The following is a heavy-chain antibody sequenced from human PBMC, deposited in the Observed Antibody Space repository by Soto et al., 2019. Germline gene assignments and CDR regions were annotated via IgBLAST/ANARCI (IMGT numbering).Heavy chain of an antibody. CDR3: ARGPTGWYGYDY. CDR2: INSDATTK. V-gene: IGHV3-74*01. D-gene: IGHD6-19*01. J-gene: IGHJ4*02. CDR1: GFTFRSSW. Sequence: EVQLVESGGGLVQPGGSLRLSCVASGFTFRSSWMHWVRQAPGKGLVWVSRINSDATTKNYADYVQGRFTIARDNAENTLYLQMDSLTAEDTDVYYCARGPTGWYGYDYWGQGTLVTVSS.